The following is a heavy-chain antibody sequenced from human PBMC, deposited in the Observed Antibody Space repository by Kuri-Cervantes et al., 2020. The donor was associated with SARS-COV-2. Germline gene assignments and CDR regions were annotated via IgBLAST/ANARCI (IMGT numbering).Heavy chain of an antibody. V-gene: IGHV3-9*01. D-gene: IGHD5-18*01. CDR3: AKPSRTAMVTGTYYFDY. CDR2: ISWNSGSI. CDR1: GFTFDDYA. J-gene: IGHJ4*02. Sequence: SLKISCAASGFTFDDYAMHWVRQAPGKGLEWVSGISWNSGSIGYADSVKGRFTISRDNAKNSLYLQMNSLRTEDTALYYCAKPSRTAMVTGTYYFDYWGQGTLVTVSS.